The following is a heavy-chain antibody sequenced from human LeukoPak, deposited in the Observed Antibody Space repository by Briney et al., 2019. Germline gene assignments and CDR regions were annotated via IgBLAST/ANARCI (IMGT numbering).Heavy chain of an antibody. D-gene: IGHD7-27*01. CDR1: GGSVSDYY. CDR3: ASRKLGNDY. Sequence: SETLSLTCTVSGGSVSDYYWGWIRQSPGKALEWIGYIYYTETSYNPSLKSRVTISADTSRDQFSLKLSSVTAADTAVYYRASRKLGNDYWGQGILVTVTS. V-gene: IGHV4-59*02. CDR2: IYYTET. J-gene: IGHJ4*02.